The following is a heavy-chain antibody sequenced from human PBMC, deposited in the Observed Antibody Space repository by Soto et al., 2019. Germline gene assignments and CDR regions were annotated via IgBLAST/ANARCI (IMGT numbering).Heavy chain of an antibody. CDR2: IIPIFGTA. CDR1: GGTFSSYA. Sequence: GASVKVSCKASGGTFSSYAISWVRQAPGQGLEWMGGIIPIFGTANYAQKFQGRVTITRDKSASTAYMELSSLRSEDTAVYYCASQRITIFGVVTRWFDPWGQGTLVTVSS. V-gene: IGHV1-69*05. D-gene: IGHD3-3*01. CDR3: ASQRITIFGVVTRWFDP. J-gene: IGHJ5*02.